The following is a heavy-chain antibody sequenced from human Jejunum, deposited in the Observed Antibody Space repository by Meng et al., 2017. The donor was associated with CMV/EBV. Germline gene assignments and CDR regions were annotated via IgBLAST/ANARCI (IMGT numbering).Heavy chain of an antibody. CDR2: ISWNSGNA. J-gene: IGHJ4*02. V-gene: IGHV3-9*01. Sequence: LYKYAMHWVRQVPGKGLEWVSGISWNSGNAGYADSVKGRFTISRDNAKNSLYLEMNSLRPDDTALYYCAKAPSGGWNYFFYFDIWGQGTLVTVSS. CDR1: LYKYA. CDR3: AKAPSGGWNYFFYFDI. D-gene: IGHD1-7*01.